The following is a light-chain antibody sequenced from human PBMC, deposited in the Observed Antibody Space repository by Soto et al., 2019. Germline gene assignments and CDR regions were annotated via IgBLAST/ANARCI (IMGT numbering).Light chain of an antibody. CDR1: SSDVGGYNY. CDR3: SSYTRSSNV. V-gene: IGLV2-14*01. CDR2: DVS. J-gene: IGLJ2*01. Sequence: SALTQPASVSGSPGQSITISCTGTSSDVGGYNYVSWYQQHPGKAPKLMIYDVSNRPSGVSNRFSGSKSGNTASLTISGLQAEDEADYYGSSYTRSSNVVGGGTQLTVL.